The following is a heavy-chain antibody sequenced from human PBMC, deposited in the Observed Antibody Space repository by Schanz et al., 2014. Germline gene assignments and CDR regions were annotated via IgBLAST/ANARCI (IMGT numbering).Heavy chain of an antibody. V-gene: IGHV1-69*02. CDR1: GGTFSSDT. Sequence: QVHLVQSGAEVKKPGSSVKVSCKASGGTFSSDTFSWVRQAPGQGLEWMGRIIPILGIANYAQKFQGRVTNTADKSTSTAFMSLISLRPEDTAVYYCARTNSYANSEYYNAFHYWGQGTMVTDSS. J-gene: IGHJ4*02. CDR3: ARTNSYANSEYYNAFHY. D-gene: IGHD3-22*01. CDR2: IIPILGIA.